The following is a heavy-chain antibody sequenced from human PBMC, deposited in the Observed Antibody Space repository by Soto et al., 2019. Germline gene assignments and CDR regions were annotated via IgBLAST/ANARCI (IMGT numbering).Heavy chain of an antibody. J-gene: IGHJ4*02. D-gene: IGHD6-6*01. CDR2: IIPIFRTT. CDR3: AREGGSSSFGAAIPGLHY. CDR1: GGSFSSYA. V-gene: IGHV1-69*01. Sequence: QVQLVQSGAEEKKPGSSVRVSCKASGGSFSSYAISWVRQAPGQGLEWMGEIIPIFRTTNYAQKFQGRVIIHADESTTTAYMELSSLRSDDTAVDYCAREGGSSSFGAAIPGLHYLGPGTLVTVSS.